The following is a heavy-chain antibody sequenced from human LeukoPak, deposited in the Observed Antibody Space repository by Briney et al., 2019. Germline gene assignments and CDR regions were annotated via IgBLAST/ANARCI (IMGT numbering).Heavy chain of an antibody. V-gene: IGHV3-7*01. D-gene: IGHD2-2*01. CDR3: ARVSTDGKTNDAFDI. CDR1: GFTFSSYW. CDR2: IKQDGSEK. Sequence: GGSLRLSCAASGFTFSSYWMSWVRQAPGKGLEWVANIKQDGSEKYYVDSVKGRFTISRDNAKNSLYLQMNSLRAEDTAVYYCARVSTDGKTNDAFDIWGQGTMVTVSS. J-gene: IGHJ3*02.